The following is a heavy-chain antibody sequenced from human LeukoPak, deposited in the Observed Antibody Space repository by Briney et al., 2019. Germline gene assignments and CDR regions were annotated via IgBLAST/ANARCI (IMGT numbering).Heavy chain of an antibody. J-gene: IGHJ4*02. V-gene: IGHV4-59*08. CDR1: GGSISSYY. Sequence: PSETLSLTCTVSGGSISSYYWSWIRQPPGKGLEWIGYIYYSGSTNYNPSLKSRVTISVDTSKNQFSLKLSSVTAADTAVYYCARRGNRDGYNFWGQGTLVTVSS. CDR2: IYYSGST. CDR3: ARRGNRDGYNF. D-gene: IGHD5-12*01.